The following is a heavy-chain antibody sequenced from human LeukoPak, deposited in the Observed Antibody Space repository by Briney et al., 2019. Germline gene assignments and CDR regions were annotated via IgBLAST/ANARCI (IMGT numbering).Heavy chain of an antibody. D-gene: IGHD6-19*01. Sequence: ASVKVSCKSSGYTFTSYDINWVRQATGQGLEWMGWRNPNYGNTGYAQKFQGRVTMTRNTSISTAYMELSSLRSEDTAVYYCAIRRSGLYSSGWYAVGYWGQGTLVTASS. V-gene: IGHV1-8*01. CDR1: GYTFTSYD. CDR3: AIRRSGLYSSGWYAVGY. CDR2: RNPNYGNT. J-gene: IGHJ4*02.